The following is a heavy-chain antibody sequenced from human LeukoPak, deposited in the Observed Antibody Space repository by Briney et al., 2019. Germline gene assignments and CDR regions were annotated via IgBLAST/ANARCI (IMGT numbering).Heavy chain of an antibody. V-gene: IGHV4-4*07. Sequence: PSGTLSLTCTVSGGSISSYYWSWIRQPAGKGLEWIGRIYTSGSTNYNPSLKSRVTMSVDTSKNQFSLKLSSVTAADTAVYYCARDRLGEFYYGSGSYYNAGSYWFDPWGQGTLVTVSS. CDR3: ARDRLGEFYYGSGSYYNAGSYWFDP. CDR1: GGSISSYY. J-gene: IGHJ5*02. CDR2: IYTSGST. D-gene: IGHD3-10*01.